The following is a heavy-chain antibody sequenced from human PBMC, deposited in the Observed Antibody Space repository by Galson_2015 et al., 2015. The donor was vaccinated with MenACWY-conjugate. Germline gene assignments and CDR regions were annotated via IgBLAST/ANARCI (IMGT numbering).Heavy chain of an antibody. CDR3: ARGPPPYCRDGVCTQYPLDY. V-gene: IGHV4-34*01. CDR1: GGSLSGYY. CDR2: INHSGTT. Sequence: ETLSLTCAVNGGSLSGYYWSWIRQTPGKGLEWIGEINHSGTTSYSPSLKSRVTISVDTSTNQFSLNLRSVTAADTAVYYCARGPPPYCRDGVCTQYPLDYWGQGTLVVVSS. D-gene: IGHD2-15*01. J-gene: IGHJ4*02.